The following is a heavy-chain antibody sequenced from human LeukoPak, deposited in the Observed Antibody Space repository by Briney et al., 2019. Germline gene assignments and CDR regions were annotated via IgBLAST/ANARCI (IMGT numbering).Heavy chain of an antibody. CDR2: INHSGST. CDR3: ARRLGRKFGERFYYYHYMDV. D-gene: IGHD3-10*01. V-gene: IGHV4-34*01. Sequence: SETLSLTCAVYGGSFSGFYWSWIRQPPGKGLEWIGEINHSGSTIYNPSLKSRVTISVDTSKNQFSLKLSSVTAADTAVYYCARRLGRKFGERFYYYHYMDVWGKGTTVTISS. CDR1: GGSFSGFY. J-gene: IGHJ6*03.